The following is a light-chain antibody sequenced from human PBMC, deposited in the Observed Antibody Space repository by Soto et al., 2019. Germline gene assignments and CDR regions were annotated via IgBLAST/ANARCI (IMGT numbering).Light chain of an antibody. J-gene: IGKJ1*01. CDR3: LQHNSYPLT. V-gene: IGKV1-17*01. Sequence: DIQMTQSPSSLSASVGDRVTITCRASQGITNDLGWYQQKPGKAPKRLIYAASSLQGGVPSRFSGSGSGTEFTLTISSLQPEDFATYYCLQHNSYPLTFGQGTKVEIK. CDR2: AAS. CDR1: QGITND.